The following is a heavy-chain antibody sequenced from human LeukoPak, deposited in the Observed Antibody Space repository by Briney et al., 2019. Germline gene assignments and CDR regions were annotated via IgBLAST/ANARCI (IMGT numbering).Heavy chain of an antibody. CDR1: GGTFSSYA. V-gene: IGHV1-69*01. CDR3: ARTKGIYYDSSGYYSYFDY. Sequence: SVKVSCKAPGGTFSSYAISWVRQAPGQGLEWMGGIIPIFGTANYAQKFQGRVTITADESTSTAYMELSSLRSEDTAVYYCARTKGIYYDSSGYYSYFDYWGQGTLVTVSS. D-gene: IGHD3-22*01. J-gene: IGHJ4*02. CDR2: IIPIFGTA.